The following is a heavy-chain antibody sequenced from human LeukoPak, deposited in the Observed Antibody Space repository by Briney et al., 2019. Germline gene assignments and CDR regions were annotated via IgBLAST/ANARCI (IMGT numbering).Heavy chain of an antibody. CDR1: GYTFTSYG. D-gene: IGHD3-9*01. CDR2: ISVYNGNT. Sequence: ASVKVSCKASGYTFTSYGISWVRQAPGQGLEWMGWISVYNGNTNYAQKLQGRVTMTTDTSTSTAYMELRSLRSDDTAVYYCARSVKDDILTGYYYYYYYMDVWGKGTTVTISS. V-gene: IGHV1-18*01. J-gene: IGHJ6*03. CDR3: ARSVKDDILTGYYYYYYYMDV.